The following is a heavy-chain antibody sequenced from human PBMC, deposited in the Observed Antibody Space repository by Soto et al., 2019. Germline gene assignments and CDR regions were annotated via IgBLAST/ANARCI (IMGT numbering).Heavy chain of an antibody. J-gene: IGHJ4*02. CDR1: GFTFSSYA. V-gene: IGHV3-30-3*01. Sequence: GGSLRLSCAASGFTFSSYAMHWVRQAPGKGLEWVAVISYDGSNKYYADSVKGRFTISRDNSKNTLYLQMNSLRAEDTAVYYCARGRDYPGVYYFDYWGQGTLVTVSS. D-gene: IGHD4-17*01. CDR3: ARGRDYPGVYYFDY. CDR2: ISYDGSNK.